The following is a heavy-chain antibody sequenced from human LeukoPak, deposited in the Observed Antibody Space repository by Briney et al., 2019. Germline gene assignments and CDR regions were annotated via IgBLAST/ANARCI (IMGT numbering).Heavy chain of an antibody. D-gene: IGHD3-3*01. CDR3: ARGMGFWSGYVVY. CDR2: INHSGST. J-gene: IGHJ4*02. V-gene: IGHV4-39*07. Sequence: PSETLSLTCTVSGGSISSGSYYWSWIRQPPGKGLEWIGEINHSGSTNYNPSLKSRVTISVDTSKNQFSLKLSSVTAADTAVYYCARGMGFWSGYVVYWGQGTLVTVSS. CDR1: GGSISSGSYY.